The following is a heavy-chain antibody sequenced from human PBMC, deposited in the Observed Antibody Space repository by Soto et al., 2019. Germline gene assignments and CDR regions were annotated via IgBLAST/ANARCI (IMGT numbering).Heavy chain of an antibody. Sequence: SVKVSCKASGGTFSSYAISWVRQAPGQGLEWMGGIIPIFGTANYAQKFQGRVTITADESTSTAYMELSSLRSEDTAVYYCARVRYDILTGHQPYYYGMDVWGQGTTVTVSS. J-gene: IGHJ6*02. CDR2: IIPIFGTA. CDR3: ARVRYDILTGHQPYYYGMDV. V-gene: IGHV1-69*13. D-gene: IGHD3-9*01. CDR1: GGTFSSYA.